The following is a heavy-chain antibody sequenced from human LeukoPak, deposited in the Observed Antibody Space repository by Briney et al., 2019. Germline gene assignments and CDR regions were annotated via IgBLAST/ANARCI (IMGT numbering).Heavy chain of an antibody. CDR2: IYYSGST. J-gene: IGHJ5*02. V-gene: IGHV4-59*01. CDR1: GGSISSYY. D-gene: IGHD3-3*01. CDR3: AREVYDFWSGYYPA. Sequence: PSETLSLTCTVSGGSISSYYWSWIRQPPGKGLDWIGYIYYSGSTNYNPSLKSRVTISVDTSKNQFSLKLSSVTAADTAVYYCAREVYDFWSGYYPAWGQGTLVIVSS.